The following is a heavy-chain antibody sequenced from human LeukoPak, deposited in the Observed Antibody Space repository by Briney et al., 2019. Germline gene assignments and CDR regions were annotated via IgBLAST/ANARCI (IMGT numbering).Heavy chain of an antibody. CDR1: GASIGSYY. CDR3: ARLGVNGTTPSFYHYMDV. CDR2: IYTSGTT. V-gene: IGHV4-4*09. Sequence: SSETLSLTCTVSGASIGSYYWSWIRQPPGKELEWLGYIYTSGTTNSNPSLKSRVTVSVDTSKNQFSLKLTSVTAADTAIYYCARLGVNGTTPSFYHYMDVWGKGTSVTVSS. J-gene: IGHJ6*03. D-gene: IGHD1-14*01.